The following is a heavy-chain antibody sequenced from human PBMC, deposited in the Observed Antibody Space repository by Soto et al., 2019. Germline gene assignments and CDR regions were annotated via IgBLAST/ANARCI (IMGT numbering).Heavy chain of an antibody. J-gene: IGHJ6*03. CDR3: AKGGADIVVVVAAPARLGYFYYMDV. Sequence: GGSLRLSCAASGFTFSSHAMNWVRQAPGKGLEWVSGISGSGDSTYYADSVKGRFTISRDNTKNTLYLQMNGLRDEDTAVYYCAKGGADIVVVVAAPARLGYFYYMDVWGKGTTVTSP. CDR1: GFTFSSHA. CDR2: ISGSGDST. D-gene: IGHD2-15*01. V-gene: IGHV3-23*01.